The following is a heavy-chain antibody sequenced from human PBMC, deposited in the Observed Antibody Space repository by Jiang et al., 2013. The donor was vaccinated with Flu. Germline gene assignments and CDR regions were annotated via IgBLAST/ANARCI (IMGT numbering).Heavy chain of an antibody. CDR3: ARSLSPLSSSWPFDY. J-gene: IGHJ4*02. CDR2: INTHTRNP. V-gene: IGHV7-4-1*04. D-gene: IGHD6-13*01. CDR1: GYIFTEYP. Sequence: ETGASVTVSCKASGYIFTEYPINWVRQAPGQGPEWMGWINTHTRNPTLARGFTGRFVFSLDTSMNVAYLQINNLRTEDTAIYFCARSLSPLSSSWPFDYWGQGTRVTVSS.